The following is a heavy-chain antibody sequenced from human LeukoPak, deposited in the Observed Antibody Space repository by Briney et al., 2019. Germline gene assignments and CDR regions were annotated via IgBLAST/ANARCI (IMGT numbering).Heavy chain of an antibody. CDR2: IYYSGNT. CDR3: ARHLGYCSSTGCNSWFAP. D-gene: IGHD2-2*02. J-gene: IGHJ5*02. V-gene: IGHV4-59*01. CDR1: GGSITCYY. Sequence: KPSETPSLTRLFSGGSITCYYWGWIRPPPREGPEGVGYIYYSGNTNYNPSLKSRVTMSVDTSKNQFSLKLRSVTAADTAVYYCARHLGYCSSTGCNSWFAPWGQGTLVTVSS.